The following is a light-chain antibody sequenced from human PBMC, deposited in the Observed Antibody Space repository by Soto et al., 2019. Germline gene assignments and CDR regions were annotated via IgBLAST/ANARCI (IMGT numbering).Light chain of an antibody. CDR2: GAS. Sequence: VSPGERATLSCRASQSVSNNYLAWYQQKPGQAPRLLIYGASTRATGIPARFSGSGSGTEFTLTISSLQSEDFAVYYCQQYKNWLALTFGGGTKVDIK. J-gene: IGKJ4*01. V-gene: IGKV3-15*01. CDR3: QQYKNWLALT. CDR1: QSVSNN.